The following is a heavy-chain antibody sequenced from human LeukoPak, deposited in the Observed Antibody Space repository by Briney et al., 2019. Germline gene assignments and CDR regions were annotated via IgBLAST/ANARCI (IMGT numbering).Heavy chain of an antibody. V-gene: IGHV3-33*01. CDR1: GFIFSAYG. CDR3: ARDNRYTGNYLDAFDI. CDR2: IWYDGSSK. D-gene: IGHD3-16*02. Sequence: GGSLRLSCAASGFIFSAYGMHWVRQAPGKGLEWLAVIWYDGSSKYYADSVKGRFTISRDNSKNTLYMQMNNLRVEDTAVYYCARDNRYTGNYLDAFDIWGQGTLVTVSS. J-gene: IGHJ3*02.